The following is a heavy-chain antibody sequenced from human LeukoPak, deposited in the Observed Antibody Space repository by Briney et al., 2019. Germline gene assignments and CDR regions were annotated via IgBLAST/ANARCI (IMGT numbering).Heavy chain of an antibody. CDR1: GYTFTRYY. J-gene: IGHJ4*02. CDR3: ARDRPTRTPVEYNFDY. Sequence: EASVKVSCKASGYTFTRYYMHWVRQAPGQGLEWMGIINPSGGSTSYAQNFQGRVTMTRDTSTSTVYMELNSLRSEDTAVYYCARDRPTRTPVEYNFDYCGQGTLVTVSS. CDR2: INPSGGST. D-gene: IGHD4-4*01. V-gene: IGHV1-46*01.